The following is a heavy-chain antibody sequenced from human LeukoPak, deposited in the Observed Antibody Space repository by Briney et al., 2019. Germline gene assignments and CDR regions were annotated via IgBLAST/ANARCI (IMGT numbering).Heavy chain of an antibody. V-gene: IGHV3-30*04. Sequence: GGSLRLSCAASGFTFSSYAMHWVRQALGKGLEWVAVISYDGSNKYYADSVKGRFTISRDNSKNTLYLQMNSLRAEDTAVYYCASIPAAIYWGQGTLVTVSS. CDR2: ISYDGSNK. D-gene: IGHD2-2*01. CDR3: ASIPAAIY. CDR1: GFTFSSYA. J-gene: IGHJ4*02.